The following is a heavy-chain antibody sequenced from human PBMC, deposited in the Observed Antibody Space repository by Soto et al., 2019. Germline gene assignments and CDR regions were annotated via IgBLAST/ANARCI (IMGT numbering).Heavy chain of an antibody. CDR3: AQLPYRAY. J-gene: IGHJ4*02. CDR2: ISNSGTTI. Sequence: EVQLVESGGGLVQPGGSLRLSCAASGFTFSSYGMNWVRQAPGKGLEWVSYISNSGTTIYYADSVKGRFTISRDNAKNSLYLQMTSLRAEDTAVYYCAQLPYRAYWGQGTLVTVSS. CDR1: GFTFSSYG. D-gene: IGHD1-7*01. V-gene: IGHV3-48*01.